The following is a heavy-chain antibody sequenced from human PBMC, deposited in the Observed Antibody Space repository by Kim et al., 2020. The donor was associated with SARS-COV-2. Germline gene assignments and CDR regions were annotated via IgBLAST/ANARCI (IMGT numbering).Heavy chain of an antibody. J-gene: IGHJ6*02. V-gene: IGHV3-13*01. CDR1: GFTFSSYD. CDR3: ARGRKYYDSIGYPIRYSYYYYGMDV. D-gene: IGHD3-22*01. CDR2: IGTAGDT. Sequence: GGSLRLSCAASGFTFSSYDMHWVRQATGKGLEWVSAIGTAGDTYYPGSVKGRFTISRENAKNSLYLQMNSLRAGDTAVYYCARGRKYYDSIGYPIRYSYYYYGMDVWGQGTTVTVSS.